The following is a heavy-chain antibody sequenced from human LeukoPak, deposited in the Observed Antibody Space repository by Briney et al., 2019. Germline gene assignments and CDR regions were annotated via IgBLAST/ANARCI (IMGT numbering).Heavy chain of an antibody. D-gene: IGHD4-17*01. CDR1: GFTFSSYA. J-gene: IGHJ4*02. Sequence: GGSLRLSCAASGFTFSSYAMNWARQAPGKGLEWVSAISGSGASTYYADSVKGRFTISRDNAKNSLYLQMNSLRAEDTAVYYCANNYGDYDYWGQGTLVTVSS. V-gene: IGHV3-23*01. CDR2: ISGSGAST. CDR3: ANNYGDYDY.